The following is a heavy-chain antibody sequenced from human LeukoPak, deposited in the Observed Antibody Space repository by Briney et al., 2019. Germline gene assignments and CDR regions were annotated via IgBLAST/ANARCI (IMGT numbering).Heavy chain of an antibody. J-gene: IGHJ3*02. V-gene: IGHV1-2*02. D-gene: IGHD3-16*02. Sequence: GASVKVSCKASGYTFTGYYMHWVRQAPGQGLEWMGWINPNSGGTNYAQKFQGRVTMTRDTSISTAYMELSRLRSDDTAVYYCEVTFGGVIVYDAFDIWGQGTMVTVSS. CDR2: INPNSGGT. CDR1: GYTFTGYY. CDR3: EVTFGGVIVYDAFDI.